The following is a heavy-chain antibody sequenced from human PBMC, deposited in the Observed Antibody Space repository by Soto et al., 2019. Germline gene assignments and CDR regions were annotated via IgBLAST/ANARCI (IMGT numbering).Heavy chain of an antibody. CDR1: GFTFSSYG. V-gene: IGHV3-33*01. D-gene: IGHD4-17*01. CDR2: IWFDGSNQ. CDR3: ARVGDYGGNSRDDAFDF. J-gene: IGHJ3*01. Sequence: QVQLVESGGGVVQPGRSLRLSCAASGFTFSSYGMHWVRQAPGKGLEWVAVIWFDGSNQHYGESVKGRITISRDNSKNTLYLQMNSLRAEDTSVYYCARVGDYGGNSRDDAFDFWGQGTMVTVSS.